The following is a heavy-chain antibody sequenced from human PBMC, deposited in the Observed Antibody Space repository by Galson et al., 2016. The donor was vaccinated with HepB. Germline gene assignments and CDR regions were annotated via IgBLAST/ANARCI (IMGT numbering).Heavy chain of an antibody. CDR3: ARAGNVRRDFGFFDF. CDR1: GFTFSDYD. V-gene: IGHV3-11*01. Sequence: SLRLSCAASGFTFSDYDMHWVRQAPGKGLEWVSFIDSSGTNIYYADSVRGRFTVSRDNSKNSLYLQMNSLRAEDTAVYYCARAGNVRRDFGFFDFWGRGTLVTVSS. CDR2: IDSSGTNI. D-gene: IGHD5-24*01. J-gene: IGHJ2*01.